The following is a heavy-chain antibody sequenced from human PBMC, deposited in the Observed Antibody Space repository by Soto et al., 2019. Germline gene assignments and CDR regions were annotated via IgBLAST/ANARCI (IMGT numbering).Heavy chain of an antibody. J-gene: IGHJ4*02. V-gene: IGHV1-69*01. Sequence: QVQLVQSGAEVKKPGSSVKVSCKASGGTFSSYSINWVRQAPGQGLEWMGEIIPIFGTANYAQKFQGRVTITADEATSTAYMELSSLRSENTAMYYCARDGGRHSGGIKYWGEGTLVTVSS. CDR3: ARDGGRHSGGIKY. CDR2: IIPIFGTA. D-gene: IGHD1-26*01. CDR1: GGTFSSYS.